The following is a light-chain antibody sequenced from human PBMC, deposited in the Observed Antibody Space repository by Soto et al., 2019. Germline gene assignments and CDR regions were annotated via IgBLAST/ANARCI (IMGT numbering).Light chain of an antibody. CDR3: QQYGGSPQT. CDR2: GAS. J-gene: IGKJ1*01. V-gene: IGKV3-20*01. CDR1: ESVRSSY. Sequence: EIVLTQSPGTLLLSPGERATLSCRASESVRSSYLAWYQQKPGQAPRLLIYGASSRTTGIPDRFSGSGSGTDFTLTIGRLEPEDFAVYYCQQYGGSPQTFGQGTKVEI.